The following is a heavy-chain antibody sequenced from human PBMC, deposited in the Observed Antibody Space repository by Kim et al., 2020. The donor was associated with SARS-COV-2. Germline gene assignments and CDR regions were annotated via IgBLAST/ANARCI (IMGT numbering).Heavy chain of an antibody. V-gene: IGHV3-23*01. CDR2: ISTSGSST. J-gene: IGHJ4*02. Sequence: GGSLRLSCAGSRFSLSSFHMSWVRQAPGEGLEWVAAISTSGSSTFYADSVKGRFTISRDSSKNTLYLQMSSLRADDTAIYYCAKVSWDNIWNSWGQGTLV. CDR3: AKVSWDNIWNS. CDR1: RFSLSSFH. D-gene: IGHD1-1*01.